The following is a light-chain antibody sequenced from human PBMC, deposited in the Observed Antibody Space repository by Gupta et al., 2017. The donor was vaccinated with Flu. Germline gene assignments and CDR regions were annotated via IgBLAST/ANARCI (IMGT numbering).Light chain of an antibody. CDR2: EVS. V-gene: IGKV2D-29*01. J-gene: IGKJ1*01. Sequence: DIVMTQTPLSLSVTPGQAASISCRSSQSLMHSAGMTYFFWYVQKPGQPPQLLIYEVSKRFYGGPGRFSGSGSGTDFTLKSSRGEAEDVGIYYCMQSITFRTFGQGTKVEVK. CDR3: MQSITFRT. CDR1: QSLMHSAGMTY.